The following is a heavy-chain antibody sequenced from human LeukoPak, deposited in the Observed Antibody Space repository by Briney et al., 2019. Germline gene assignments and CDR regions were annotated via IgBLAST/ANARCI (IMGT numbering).Heavy chain of an antibody. CDR3: ARLDPEGYFDY. D-gene: IGHD3-9*01. V-gene: IGHV4-38-2*02. Sequence: SETLSLTCTAAAYSTISAYYWSWIRQPPGKGLDWIATIHHSGTTYYNPSLQSRVTISVDTSKNQFSLKLNSVTAADTAVYYCARLDPEGYFDYWGQGTLVTVSS. CDR1: AYSTISAYY. J-gene: IGHJ4*02. CDR2: IHHSGTT.